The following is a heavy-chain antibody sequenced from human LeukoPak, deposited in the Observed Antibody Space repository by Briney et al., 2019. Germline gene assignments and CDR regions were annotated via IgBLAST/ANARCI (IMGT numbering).Heavy chain of an antibody. Sequence: SETLSLTCTVSGGSISSGGYYWSWIRQHPGKGLEWIGYIYYSGSTYYNPSLKSRVTISVDTSKNQFSLKLSSVTAADTAVYYCARDRNGPFDYWGQGTLVTVSS. CDR3: ARDRNGPFDY. V-gene: IGHV4-31*03. CDR2: IYYSGST. CDR1: GGSISSGGYY. J-gene: IGHJ4*02. D-gene: IGHD2-8*01.